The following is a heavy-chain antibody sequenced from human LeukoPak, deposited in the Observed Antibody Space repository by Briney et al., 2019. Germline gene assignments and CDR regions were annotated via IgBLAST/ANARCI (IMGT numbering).Heavy chain of an antibody. CDR3: ARVDRSSGYYPFDI. Sequence: SETLSLTCTVSGGSIGSYYWSWIRQPAGKGLEWIGRIYTSGSTNYNPSLKSRVTMSVDTSKNQFSLKLSSVTAADTAVYYCARVDRSSGYYPFDIWGQGTMVTVSS. V-gene: IGHV4-4*07. J-gene: IGHJ3*02. D-gene: IGHD3-22*01. CDR1: GGSIGSYY. CDR2: IYTSGST.